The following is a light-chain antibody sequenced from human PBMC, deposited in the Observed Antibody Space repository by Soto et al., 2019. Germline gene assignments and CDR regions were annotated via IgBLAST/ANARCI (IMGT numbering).Light chain of an antibody. CDR1: SSNIGSKT. CDR3: AAWDDSLNACV. V-gene: IGLV1-44*01. J-gene: IGLJ1*01. CDR2: NNH. Sequence: QSVLTQAPSASGTPGQRVTISCSGSSSNIGSKTVNWYQQLPGMAPKLLIFNNHQRPSGVPDRFSGSKSGTSASLAISGLQSEDGADYYCAAWDDSLNACVFGTGTKLPVL.